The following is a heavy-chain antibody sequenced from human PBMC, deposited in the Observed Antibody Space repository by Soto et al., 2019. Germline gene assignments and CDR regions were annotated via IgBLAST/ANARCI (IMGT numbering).Heavy chain of an antibody. CDR2: ISAYNGNT. CDR3: ARGGKYCTNGLCPFYGIDV. Sequence: QVQLVQSGAEVKKPGASVKVSCKASVYTFTSYGINWVRQAPGQGLEWMGWISAYNGNTNYAQKFQGRVTMTTDTSTCTAYMELRSLRTDDTAVYYWARGGKYCTNGLCPFYGIDVWSQGTTVTVSS. D-gene: IGHD2-8*01. J-gene: IGHJ6*02. V-gene: IGHV1-18*01. CDR1: VYTFTSYG.